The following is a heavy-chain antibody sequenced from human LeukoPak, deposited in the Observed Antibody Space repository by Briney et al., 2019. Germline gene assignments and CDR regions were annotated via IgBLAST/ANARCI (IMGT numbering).Heavy chain of an antibody. Sequence: ASVKVSCKASGYTFTSYDINWVRQATGQGLEWMGWMNPNSGNTGYAQKFQGRVTITRNTSISTAYMELSSLRSEDTAVYYCARRRATMFRGVRSNWFDPWGQGTLVTVSS. J-gene: IGHJ5*02. CDR2: MNPNSGNT. V-gene: IGHV1-8*03. CDR3: ARRRATMFRGVRSNWFDP. D-gene: IGHD3-10*01. CDR1: GYTFTSYD.